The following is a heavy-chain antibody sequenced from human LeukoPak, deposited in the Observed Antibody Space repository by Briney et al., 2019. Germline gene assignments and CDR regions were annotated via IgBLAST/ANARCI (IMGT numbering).Heavy chain of an antibody. Sequence: PSETLSLTCTVSGASISSYYWSWIRQPPWKGLEWITYIHYSGRTHYNPSLKSRVTISVDTSKNQFSLKLSSVTAADTAVYYCASQTALPYFDLLLGDGPGYFDYWGQGTLVTVSS. V-gene: IGHV4-59*08. D-gene: IGHD3-9*01. CDR2: IHYSGRT. J-gene: IGHJ4*02. CDR3: ASQTALPYFDLLLGDGPGYFDY. CDR1: GASISSYY.